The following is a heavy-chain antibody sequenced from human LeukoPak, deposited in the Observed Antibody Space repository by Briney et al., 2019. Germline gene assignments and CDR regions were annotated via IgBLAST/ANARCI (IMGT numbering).Heavy chain of an antibody. V-gene: IGHV3-23*01. D-gene: IGHD3-10*01. CDR1: GFTFTSYA. CDR2: ITGSGAST. Sequence: GSLGLSCAASGFTFTSYAMSWVRQAPGEGLEWVSAITGSGASTYYADSVKGRFTIARDNSQKTLYLQMDSLRAEDMAVYYCAKWGFTYGPGYFDYWGQGTLVTVSS. CDR3: AKWGFTYGPGYFDY. J-gene: IGHJ4*02.